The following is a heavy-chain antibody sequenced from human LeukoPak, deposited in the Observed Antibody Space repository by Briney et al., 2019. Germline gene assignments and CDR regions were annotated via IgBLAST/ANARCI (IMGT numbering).Heavy chain of an antibody. CDR1: GYTFTGYY. Sequence: ASVKVPCKASGYTFTGYYMHWVRQAPGQGLEWMGWINPNSGGTNYAQKFQGRVTITRDTSASTAYMELSSLRSEDTAVYYCAKDTGDSSSEYAFDIWGQGTMVTVSS. D-gene: IGHD6-6*01. J-gene: IGHJ3*02. CDR2: INPNSGGT. V-gene: IGHV1-2*02. CDR3: AKDTGDSSSEYAFDI.